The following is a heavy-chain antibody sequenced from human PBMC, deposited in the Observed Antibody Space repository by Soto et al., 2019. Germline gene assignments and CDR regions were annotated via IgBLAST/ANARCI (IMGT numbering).Heavy chain of an antibody. Sequence: GGSLRLSCAASGFTFSSYAMSWVRQAPGKGLEWVSAISGSAGSTYYADSVKGRFTISRDNSKNTLYLQMNSLRAEDTAVYYCAKDRSYYDSSGYYFDYWGQGTLVTVSS. J-gene: IGHJ4*02. D-gene: IGHD3-22*01. CDR1: GFTFSSYA. CDR3: AKDRSYYDSSGYYFDY. CDR2: ISGSAGST. V-gene: IGHV3-23*01.